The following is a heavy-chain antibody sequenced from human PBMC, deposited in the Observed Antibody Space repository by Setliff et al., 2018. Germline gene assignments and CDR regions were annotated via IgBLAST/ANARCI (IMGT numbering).Heavy chain of an antibody. J-gene: IGHJ5*02. CDR3: ARASYGWGSHYKIKWFDP. Sequence: SETLSLTCSVSGGSISSGSYYWGWIRQSPGKGLEWIGIISHSGSTDYNPSLKSRVTISLDKSRNQFSLHLNSVTASDTAVYYCARASYGWGSHYKIKWFDPWGQGTLVTVSS. D-gene: IGHD3-10*01. CDR1: GGSISSGSYY. V-gene: IGHV4-39*07. CDR2: ISHSGST.